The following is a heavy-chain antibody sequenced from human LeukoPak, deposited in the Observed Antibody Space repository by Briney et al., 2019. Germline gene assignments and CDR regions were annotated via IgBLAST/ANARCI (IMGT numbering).Heavy chain of an antibody. Sequence: GGSLRLSCAASGLTFSSYAMSWVRQAPGKGLECVSAISGSGASTYYADSVKGRFTISRDNSKNSLYLQMNSLRAEDTAVYYCAKDLGYSYGKGVMDYYYGMDVWGQGTTVTVSS. CDR3: AKDLGYSYGKGVMDYYYGMDV. CDR2: ISGSGAST. D-gene: IGHD5-18*01. CDR1: GLTFSSYA. J-gene: IGHJ6*02. V-gene: IGHV3-23*01.